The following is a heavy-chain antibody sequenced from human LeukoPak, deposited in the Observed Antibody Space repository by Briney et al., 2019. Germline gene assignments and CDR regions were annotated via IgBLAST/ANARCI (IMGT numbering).Heavy chain of an antibody. CDR3: AKRVAAGSVYYFDY. CDR2: ISSNGGST. J-gene: IGHJ4*02. V-gene: IGHV3-64*01. Sequence: GGSLRLSCAASGFTFSSYAMHWVRQAPGKGLEYVSAISSNGGSTYYANSVKGRFTISRDNSKNTLYLQMNSLRAEDTAVYHCAKRVAAGSVYYFDYWGQGTLVTVSS. D-gene: IGHD6-13*01. CDR1: GFTFSSYA.